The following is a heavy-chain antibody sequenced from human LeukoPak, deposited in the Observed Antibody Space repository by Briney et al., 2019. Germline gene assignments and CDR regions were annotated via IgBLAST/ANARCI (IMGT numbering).Heavy chain of an antibody. CDR1: GYTFTSYG. Sequence: ASAKVSCKASGYTFTSYGISWVRQAPGQGLEWMGWISAYNGNTNYAQKLQGRVTMTTDTSTSTAYMELRSLRSDDPAVYYCARVGAYCGGDCYREDYWGQGTLVTVSS. J-gene: IGHJ4*02. CDR2: ISAYNGNT. V-gene: IGHV1-18*01. D-gene: IGHD2-21*02. CDR3: ARVGAYCGGDCYREDY.